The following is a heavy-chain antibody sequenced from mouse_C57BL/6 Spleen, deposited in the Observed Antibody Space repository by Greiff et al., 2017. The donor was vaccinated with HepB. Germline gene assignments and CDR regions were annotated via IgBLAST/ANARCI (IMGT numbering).Heavy chain of an antibody. CDR1: GYTFTDYY. V-gene: IGHV1-26*01. J-gene: IGHJ2*01. CDR2: INPNNGGT. CDR3: AFITTVVADY. D-gene: IGHD1-1*01. Sequence: EVQLQQSGPELVKPGASVKISCKASGYTFTDYYMNWVKQSHGKSLEWIGDINPNNGGTSYNQKVKGKATLTVDKSSSTAYMELRSLTSEDSAVYYCAFITTVVADYWGQGTTLTVSS.